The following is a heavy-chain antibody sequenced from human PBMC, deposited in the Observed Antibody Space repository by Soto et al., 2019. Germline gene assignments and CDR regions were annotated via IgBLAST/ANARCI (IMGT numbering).Heavy chain of an antibody. V-gene: IGHV3-23*01. CDR2: ITSSGGTT. CDR3: ATPYYYNH. CDR1: GFAFSNYA. Sequence: PGGSLRLSCAASGFAFSNYAMNWVRQAPRMGLEWVSSITSSGGTTYHADSVKGRFTISRDNARKSLYLQMDSLGAEDTGVYYCATPYYYNHWGPGTLVTVSS. J-gene: IGHJ4*02.